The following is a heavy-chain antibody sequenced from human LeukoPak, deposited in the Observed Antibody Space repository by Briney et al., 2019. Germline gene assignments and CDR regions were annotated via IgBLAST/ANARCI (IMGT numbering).Heavy chain of an antibody. V-gene: IGHV3-23*01. CDR3: AKDYRRIVGATFDY. CDR1: GFTFSSYA. J-gene: IGHJ4*02. CDR2: ISGSGGST. D-gene: IGHD1-26*01. Sequence: GGSLRLSCAASGFTFSSYAMSWVRQAPGKGLEWASAISGSGGSTYYADSVKGRFTISRDNSKNTLYLQMNSLRAEDTAVYYCAKDYRRIVGATFDYWGQGTLVTVSS.